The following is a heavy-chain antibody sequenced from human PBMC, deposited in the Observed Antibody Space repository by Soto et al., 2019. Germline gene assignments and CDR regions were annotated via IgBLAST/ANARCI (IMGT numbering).Heavy chain of an antibody. Sequence: QLQLQESGPGLVKPSETLSLTCTVSGGSISSSSYYWGWIRQPPGKGLEWIGSLYYSGSTYYNPSPTSRVTLSVDTSKNQFSLKLSSVTAADTAVYYCVGSGYSPFDYWGQGTLVTVSS. CDR2: LYYSGST. D-gene: IGHD3-22*01. V-gene: IGHV4-39*01. CDR1: GGSISSSSYY. CDR3: VGSGYSPFDY. J-gene: IGHJ4*02.